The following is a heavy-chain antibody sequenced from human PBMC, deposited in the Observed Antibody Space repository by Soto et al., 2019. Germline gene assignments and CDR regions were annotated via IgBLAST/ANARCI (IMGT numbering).Heavy chain of an antibody. D-gene: IGHD4-17*01. Sequence: QVQLVESGGGVVQPGRSLRLSCAASGFTFSSYAMHWVRQAPGKGLEWVAVISYDGSNKYYADSVKGRFTISRDNSKNTRDLQRNSRRAEDTAVYYCARDRAQYGDRRGGAFDYWGQGTLVTVSS. CDR2: ISYDGSNK. CDR3: ARDRAQYGDRRGGAFDY. J-gene: IGHJ4*02. CDR1: GFTFSSYA. V-gene: IGHV3-30-3*01.